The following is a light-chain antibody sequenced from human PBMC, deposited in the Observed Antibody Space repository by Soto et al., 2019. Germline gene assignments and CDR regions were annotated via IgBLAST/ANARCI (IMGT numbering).Light chain of an antibody. CDR3: DQYNIWSSIN. Sequence: EIVMTQSPATLSVSPGERATLSCRASQSISNKVGWYQQKPGQAPRLLIYGASTRATGVPPRFSGSGSGTDFSLTVSSLQSKDFAVYYCDQYNIWSSINFGQGTRLEIK. J-gene: IGKJ5*01. CDR1: QSISNK. CDR2: GAS. V-gene: IGKV3-15*01.